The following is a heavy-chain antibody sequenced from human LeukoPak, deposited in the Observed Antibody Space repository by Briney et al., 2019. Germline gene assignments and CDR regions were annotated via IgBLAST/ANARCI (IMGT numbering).Heavy chain of an antibody. V-gene: IGHV3-30*03. J-gene: IGHJ4*02. CDR1: GFTFSSYG. Sequence: GGSLRLSCAASGFTFSSYGMHWVRQAPGKGLGWVAGISYDGGNKYYADSVKGRFTISRDNSKNTLYLQMNSLRAEDTAVYYCARDRGYSYADYWGQGTLVTVSS. CDR2: ISYDGGNK. CDR3: ARDRGYSYADY. D-gene: IGHD5-18*01.